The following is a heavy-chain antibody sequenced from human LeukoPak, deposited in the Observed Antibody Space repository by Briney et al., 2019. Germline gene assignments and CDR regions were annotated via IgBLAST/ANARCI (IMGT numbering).Heavy chain of an antibody. CDR2: VCCGGST. J-gene: IGHJ3*02. V-gene: IGHV4-39*01. Sequence: SETLSLTCTVSGGSISSSSYYWGWIRQPPGKGLEWIGSVCCGGSTYYNPSLKSRVTISADTSKNQFSLKLTSVTAADTAVYYCARQDSGTYLNPLDIWGQGTVVTVSS. CDR1: GGSISSSSYY. CDR3: ARQDSGTYLNPLDI. D-gene: IGHD1-26*01.